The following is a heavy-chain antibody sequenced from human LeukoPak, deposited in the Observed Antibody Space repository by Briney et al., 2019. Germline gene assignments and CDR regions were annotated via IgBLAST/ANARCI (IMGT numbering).Heavy chain of an antibody. CDR3: TRSGLTGMREYPRADYYYYGMDV. Sequence: SETLSLTCTVSGGSFSGYLWSWIRQPPGRAWNGLEKSIIMVKKTNYNPSLKSRVIMSVDPSTNQFTLKMTSVTAADTAVYFCTRSGLTGMREYPRADYYYYGMDVWGQGTAVTVSS. CDR1: GGSFSGYL. D-gene: IGHD2-2*02. V-gene: IGHV4-34*01. J-gene: IGHJ6*01. CDR2: SIIMVKKT.